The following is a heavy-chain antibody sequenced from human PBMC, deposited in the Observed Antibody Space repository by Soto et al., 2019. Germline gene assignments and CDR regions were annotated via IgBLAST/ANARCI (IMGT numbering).Heavy chain of an antibody. CDR2: IIPIFGTA. CDR1: GGTFSSYA. J-gene: IGHJ6*01. CDR3: ARWGLIASRLFDYSYCYGMDV. D-gene: IGHD6-6*01. V-gene: IGHV1-69*01. Sequence: QVQLVQSGAEVKKPGSSVKVSCKASGGTFSSYAISWVRQAPGQGLEWTGGIIPIFGTANYESKFQGRDTITADESTSTACMELSSLRSEDTAVYYCARWGLIASRLFDYSYCYGMDVWGQGTTVTVSS.